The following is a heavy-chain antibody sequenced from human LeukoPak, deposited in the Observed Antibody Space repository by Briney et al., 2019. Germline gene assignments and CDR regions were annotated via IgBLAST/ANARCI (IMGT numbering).Heavy chain of an antibody. V-gene: IGHV3-21*01. CDR1: GFTFSTFG. D-gene: IGHD1-26*01. J-gene: IGHJ4*02. Sequence: GGSLRLSCAASGFTFSTFGMIWVRQAPGKGLDWVSSISSGSYIYYADAVKARFTISRDNARNSLYLQMNSLRADDTGVYYCARGRYGSYHTDYWGQGTLVTVSS. CDR2: ISSGSYI. CDR3: ARGRYGSYHTDY.